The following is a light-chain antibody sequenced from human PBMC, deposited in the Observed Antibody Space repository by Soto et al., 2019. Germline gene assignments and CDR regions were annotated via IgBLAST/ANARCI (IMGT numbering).Light chain of an antibody. CDR3: QQSYSTPLFT. CDR2: AAS. Sequence: DIQMTQAPSSLSASVGDRVTITCRASQSISSYLNWYQQKPGKAPKLLIYAASSLQSGVPSRFSGSGSGTDFTLTISSLQPEDFATYYCQQSYSTPLFTVGSRTKVDIK. J-gene: IGKJ3*01. CDR1: QSISSY. V-gene: IGKV1-39*01.